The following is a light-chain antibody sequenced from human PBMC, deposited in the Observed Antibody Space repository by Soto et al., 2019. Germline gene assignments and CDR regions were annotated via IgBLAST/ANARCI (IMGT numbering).Light chain of an antibody. Sequence: DIQMTQSPSSLSASVGDRVTITCRASQYIHTSLNWYQQRPGKAPKLLIYAASTLQSGVPLRFSGSGSGTDFTLTISSLQPEDFETYYCQQSYKTPPDTFGQGTHLE. J-gene: IGKJ2*01. CDR1: QYIHTS. V-gene: IGKV1-39*01. CDR2: AAS. CDR3: QQSYKTPPDT.